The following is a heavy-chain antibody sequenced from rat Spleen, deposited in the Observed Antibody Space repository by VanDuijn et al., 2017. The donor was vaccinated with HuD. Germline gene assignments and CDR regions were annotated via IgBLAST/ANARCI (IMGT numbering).Heavy chain of an antibody. CDR2: ISTGGCNT. CDR3: ARGIIRGGDVMDA. CDR1: GFTFSNYD. D-gene: IGHD4-3*01. V-gene: IGHV5S23*01. J-gene: IGHJ4*01. Sequence: EVQLVESGGGLVQPGRSLKLSCAASGFTFSNYDLAWVRQATTKGLEWVASISTGGCNTYYRDPVKGRFTISRDNAKSTLYLQMDSLRSEDTATYYCARGIIRGGDVMDAWGQGASVTVSS.